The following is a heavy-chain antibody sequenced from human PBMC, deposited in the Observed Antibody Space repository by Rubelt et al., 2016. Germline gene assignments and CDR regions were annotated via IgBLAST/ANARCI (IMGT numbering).Heavy chain of an antibody. D-gene: IGHD5-18*01. CDR1: GGSISSGGYA. CDR2: IYYSGST. CDR3: ARLSTAMLFDP. V-gene: IGHV4-30-2*03. Sequence: SLTCAVSGGSISSGGYAWSWIRQAPGKGLEWIGYIYYSGSTYYNPSLKSRVTISVDTSKNQFSLKLTAVTAADTAVYYCARLSTAMLFDPWGQGTLVTVSS. J-gene: IGHJ5*02.